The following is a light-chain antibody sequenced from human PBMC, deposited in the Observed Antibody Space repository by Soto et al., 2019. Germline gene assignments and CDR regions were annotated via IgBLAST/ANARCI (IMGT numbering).Light chain of an antibody. CDR2: DAS. J-gene: IGKJ4*01. CDR3: QQRVNWLT. CDR1: QSVGSW. Sequence: EIVLTQSPATLSLSPGERATLSCRASQSVGSWLAWYQQKPGQAPRLLIYDASNRAAGIPARFSGSGSGTDFTLTISSLEPEELAVYYCQQRVNWLTFGGGTKVEIK. V-gene: IGKV3-11*01.